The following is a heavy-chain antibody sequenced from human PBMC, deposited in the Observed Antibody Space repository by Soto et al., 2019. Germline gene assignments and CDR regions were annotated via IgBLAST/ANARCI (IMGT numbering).Heavy chain of an antibody. CDR2: IVPIVDTS. J-gene: IGHJ4*02. V-gene: IGHV1-69*12. Sequence: QVQLVQSGADVRQPASSVKVSCKTSGGTFSSYAISWVRQAPGQGLEWMGGIVPIVDTSTYAQKFQGRVTITADESTSTAYMELSSLRSDDTAIYYCVRVVAIPGYPDNWGQGTLVTVSS. CDR3: VRVVAIPGYPDN. D-gene: IGHD5-12*01. CDR1: GGTFSSYA.